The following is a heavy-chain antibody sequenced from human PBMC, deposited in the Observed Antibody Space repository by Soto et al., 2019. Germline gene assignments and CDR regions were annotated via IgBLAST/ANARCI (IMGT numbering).Heavy chain of an antibody. Sequence: SETLSLTCAVSGDSISSGGYSWSWIRQPPGKGLEWIGEINHSGSTNYNPSLKSRVTISVDTSKNQFSLKLSSVTAADTAVYYCARARINQFSYNWFDPWGQGTLVTVSS. CDR2: INHSGST. V-gene: IGHV4-30-2*01. D-gene: IGHD3-10*01. J-gene: IGHJ5*02. CDR3: ARARINQFSYNWFDP. CDR1: GDSISSGGYS.